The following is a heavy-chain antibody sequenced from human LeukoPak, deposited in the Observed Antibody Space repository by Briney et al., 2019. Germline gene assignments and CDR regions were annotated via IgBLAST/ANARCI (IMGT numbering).Heavy chain of an antibody. CDR2: IYTSGST. Sequence: SETLSLTCTVSGFSISSGFYWSWIQQPAGKGLEWIGRIYTSGSTNYNPSLKSRVTMSVDTSKNQFSLKLSSVTAADTAVYYCAREYGSGSEFDYWGQGTLVTVSS. CDR1: GFSISSGFY. J-gene: IGHJ4*02. CDR3: AREYGSGSEFDY. V-gene: IGHV4-4*07. D-gene: IGHD3-10*01.